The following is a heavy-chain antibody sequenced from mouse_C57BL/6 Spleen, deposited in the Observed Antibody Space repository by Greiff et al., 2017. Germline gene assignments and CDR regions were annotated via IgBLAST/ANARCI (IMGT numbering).Heavy chain of an antibody. J-gene: IGHJ3*01. CDR3: ARLTAQATFAY. D-gene: IGHD3-2*02. V-gene: IGHV5-17*01. CDR1: GFTFSDYG. CDR2: ISSSSSTI. Sequence: EVQLVESGGGLVKPGGSLKLSCAASGFTFSDYGMHWVRQAPEKGLEWVAYISSSSSTIYYADTVKGRFTISRDNAKNTLFLQMTSLRSEDTAMYYCARLTAQATFAYWGQGTLVTVSA.